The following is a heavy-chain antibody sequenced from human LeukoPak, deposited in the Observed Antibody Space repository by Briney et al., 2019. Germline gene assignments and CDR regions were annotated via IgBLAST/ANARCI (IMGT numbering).Heavy chain of an antibody. D-gene: IGHD2-2*01. V-gene: IGHV3-74*01. CDR3: ATRDYTSSKY. CDR1: GFTFSNAW. CDR2: INSDGSTT. J-gene: IGHJ4*02. Sequence: PGGSLRLSCAASGFTFSNAWMSWVRQAPGKGLVWVSDINSDGSTTRYADSVKGRFTISRDNAKNTLYLEMNSLRAEDTAVYYCATRDYTSSKYWGQGTLVTVSP.